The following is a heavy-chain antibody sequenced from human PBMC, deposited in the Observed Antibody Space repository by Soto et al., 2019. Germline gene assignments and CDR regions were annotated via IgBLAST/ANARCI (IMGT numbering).Heavy chain of an antibody. D-gene: IGHD3-10*01. V-gene: IGHV4-30-2*01. Sequence: SETLSLPCTVSGGSITIGGYCWSWIRQPPGQGLEWIGYICHSGNTYYNPSLKSRVTTSLDRSKNQFSLNLSSVTAADTAVYYCARVWFGESSWFDPWGQGTLVTVS. CDR2: ICHSGNT. CDR3: ARVWFGESSWFDP. CDR1: GGSITIGGYC. J-gene: IGHJ5*02.